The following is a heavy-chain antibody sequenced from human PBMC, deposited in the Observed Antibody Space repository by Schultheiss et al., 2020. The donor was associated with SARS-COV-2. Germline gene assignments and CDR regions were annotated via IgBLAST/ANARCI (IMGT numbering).Heavy chain of an antibody. CDR3: AKGPSSGGYWYFDL. CDR1: GFTFSSYS. Sequence: GGSLRLSCAASGFTFSSYSMNWVRQAPGKGLEWVSSISSSSSYIYYADSVKGRFTISRDNAKNSLYLQMNSLRAEDTALYYCAKGPSSGGYWYFDLWGRGTLVTVSS. CDR2: ISSSSSYI. D-gene: IGHD3-16*01. J-gene: IGHJ2*01. V-gene: IGHV3-21*04.